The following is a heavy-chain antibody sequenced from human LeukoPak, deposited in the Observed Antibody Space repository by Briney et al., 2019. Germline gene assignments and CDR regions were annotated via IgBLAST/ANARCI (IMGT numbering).Heavy chain of an antibody. CDR1: GFTFSNYW. D-gene: IGHD3-10*01. Sequence: PGGSLRLSCAASGFTFSNYWMFWVRQVPGKGLVWVSRINSDGSSTNYADFVKGRFTISRDNAKNTLYLQMNSLRADDTAVYYCAASGVPASSGRIGYWGQGTLVTVSS. J-gene: IGHJ4*02. CDR3: AASGVPASSGRIGY. CDR2: INSDGSST. V-gene: IGHV3-74*01.